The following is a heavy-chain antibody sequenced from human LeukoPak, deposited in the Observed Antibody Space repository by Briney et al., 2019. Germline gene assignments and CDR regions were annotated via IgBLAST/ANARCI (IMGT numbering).Heavy chain of an antibody. Sequence: GGSLRLSCAASGFSISIAWMSWVRQAPGKGLEWVGRIKSKGDGETRDYAAPVKDRFIISRDDSKNMLYLQMNSLKTEDTATYYCAAVGEWLSNAFNLWGQGTMVTVS. CDR2: IKSKGDGETR. D-gene: IGHD3-22*01. CDR3: AAVGEWLSNAFNL. J-gene: IGHJ3*01. CDR1: GFSISIAW. V-gene: IGHV3-15*01.